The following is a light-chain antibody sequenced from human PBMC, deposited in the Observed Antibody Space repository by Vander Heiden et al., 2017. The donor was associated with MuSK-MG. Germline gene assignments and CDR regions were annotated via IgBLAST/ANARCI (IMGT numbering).Light chain of an antibody. J-gene: IGKJ3*01. CDR1: QDISNY. CDR3: QQYDNLPLFT. Sequence: DIQMTQSPSSLSASVGDRVTITCQASQDISNYLNWYQQKPGKAPKLLIYDASNLETGVPSRFSGSGSGTDFTFTISSLQPGDIATYYCQQYDNLPLFTFGPGTKVDIK. V-gene: IGKV1-33*01. CDR2: DAS.